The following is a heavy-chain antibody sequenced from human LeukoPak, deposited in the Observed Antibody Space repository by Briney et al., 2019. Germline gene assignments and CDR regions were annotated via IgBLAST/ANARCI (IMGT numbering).Heavy chain of an antibody. CDR1: GFTFDDYA. Sequence: PGRSLRLSCAASGFTFDDYAMHWVRQAPGKGLEWVSGISWNSGSIGYADSVKGRFTISRGNAKSSLFLQMNSLRAEDTALYYCAKDKGYTYKHFDYWGQGTLVTVSS. V-gene: IGHV3-9*01. J-gene: IGHJ4*02. CDR3: AKDKGYTYKHFDY. CDR2: ISWNSGSI. D-gene: IGHD5-24*01.